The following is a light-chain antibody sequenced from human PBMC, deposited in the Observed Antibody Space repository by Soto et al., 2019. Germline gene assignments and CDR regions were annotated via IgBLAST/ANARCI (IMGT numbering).Light chain of an antibody. CDR1: QSVTSSY. CDR3: QQRSNWPIT. Sequence: IVLAHSPGTLSWSPGERATLSGRASQSVTSSYLAWYQQKPGQAPRLLIYGASSRATGIPDRFSGSGSGTDFTLTISRLEPEDFAVYYCQQRSNWPITFGQGTRLEIK. CDR2: GAS. V-gene: IGKV3D-20*02. J-gene: IGKJ5*01.